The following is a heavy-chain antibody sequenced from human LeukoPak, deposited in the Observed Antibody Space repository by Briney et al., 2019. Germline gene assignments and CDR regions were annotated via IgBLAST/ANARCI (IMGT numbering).Heavy chain of an antibody. D-gene: IGHD3-16*01. CDR3: AKDVGGLRWFDY. V-gene: IGHV3-23*01. Sequence: PGGSLRLSCAASGFTFSSYAMSWVRQAPGKGLEWVSAISGSGGSTYYADSVKGRFTMSRDNSKNTLYLQMNSLRAEDAAVYYCAKDVGGLRWFDYWGQGTLVTVSS. J-gene: IGHJ4*02. CDR2: ISGSGGST. CDR1: GFTFSSYA.